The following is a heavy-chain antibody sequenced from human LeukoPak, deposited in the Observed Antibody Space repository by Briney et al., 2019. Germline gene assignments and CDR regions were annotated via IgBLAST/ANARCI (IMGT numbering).Heavy chain of an antibody. D-gene: IGHD2-2*01. CDR3: ARLYCSSSSCRHPLISDPYMDV. V-gene: IGHV5-51*01. CDR2: IYPGDSDT. CDR1: GYIFTSYW. J-gene: IGHJ6*03. Sequence: GESLKISCKGSGYIFTSYWIGWGRQMPGKGLERMGIIYPGDSDTRYSPSFQDQVSISANKSISTAYLQWSSLKASDTAMYHCARLYCSSSSCRHPLISDPYMDVWGKGTTVTVSS.